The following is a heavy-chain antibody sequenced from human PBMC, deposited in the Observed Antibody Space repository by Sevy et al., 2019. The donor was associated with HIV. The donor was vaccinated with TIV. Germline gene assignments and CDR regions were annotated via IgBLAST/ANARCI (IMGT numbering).Heavy chain of an antibody. D-gene: IGHD1-26*01. V-gene: IGHV3-23*01. J-gene: IGHJ4*02. CDR3: ARPTPRIAPSSAAFFDY. CDR2: INGRGGSA. CDR1: GFTFSSFA. Sequence: GGSLRLSCAASGFTFSSFAMSWVRHIPGKGLEWVSTINGRGGSAYYADSVKGGFTLSRDNSNNTVFLQMNRLRDEDTAVYYCARPTPRIAPSSAAFFDYWGQGTLVTVSS.